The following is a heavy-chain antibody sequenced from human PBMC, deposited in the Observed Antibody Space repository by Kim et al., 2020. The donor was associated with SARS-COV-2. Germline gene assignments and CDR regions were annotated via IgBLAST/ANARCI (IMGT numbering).Heavy chain of an antibody. V-gene: IGHV5-10-1*01. J-gene: IGHJ6*02. CDR2: T. Sequence: TNYGPSFQGHVTISADKSISTAYLQWSSLKASDTAMYYCARHRVRDGMDVWGQGTTVTVSS. CDR3: ARHRVRDGMDV.